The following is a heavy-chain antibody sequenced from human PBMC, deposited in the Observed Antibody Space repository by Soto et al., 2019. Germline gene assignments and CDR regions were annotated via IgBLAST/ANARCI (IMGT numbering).Heavy chain of an antibody. Sequence: GGSLRLSCAASGFTFSSYAMHWVRQAPGKGLEYVSAISSNGGSTYYANSVKGRFTISRDNSKNTLYLQMGSLRAEDMAVYYCARDFRFLWFGELYYYYYGMDVWGQGTTVTVSS. CDR1: GFTFSSYA. V-gene: IGHV3-64*01. CDR3: ARDFRFLWFGELYYYYYGMDV. CDR2: ISSNGGST. D-gene: IGHD3-10*01. J-gene: IGHJ6*02.